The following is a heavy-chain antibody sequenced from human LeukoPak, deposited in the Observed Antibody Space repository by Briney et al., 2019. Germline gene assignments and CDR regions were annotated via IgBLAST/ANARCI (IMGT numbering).Heavy chain of an antibody. V-gene: IGHV2-5*02. Sequence: SGPTLVNPTQTLTLTCTFSGFSLSTSGVGVGWIRQPPGKALEWLALIYWDDDKRYSPSLKSRLTIIKDTSKNQVVLTMTNMDPVDTATYYCAHRPRLWFGELDAFDIWGQGTMVTVSS. D-gene: IGHD3-10*01. J-gene: IGHJ3*02. CDR3: AHRPRLWFGELDAFDI. CDR2: IYWDDDK. CDR1: GFSLSTSGVG.